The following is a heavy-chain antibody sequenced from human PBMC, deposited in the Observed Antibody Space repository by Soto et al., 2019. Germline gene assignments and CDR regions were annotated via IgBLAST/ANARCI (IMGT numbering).Heavy chain of an antibody. CDR2: IRSNADGGTA. J-gene: IGHJ4*02. D-gene: IGHD4-4*01. CDR3: STALRRDSALGAY. V-gene: IGHV3-15*01. Sequence: PGWDLRLSCEDSGLPFIDSWVSWFRQSRVKGLQWIGRIRSNADGGTAYLAAPVRGRFSISRDDSTDTLYLQLNSLQLDDTAVYFCSTALRRDSALGAYWGQATLVTVSS. CDR1: GLPFIDSW.